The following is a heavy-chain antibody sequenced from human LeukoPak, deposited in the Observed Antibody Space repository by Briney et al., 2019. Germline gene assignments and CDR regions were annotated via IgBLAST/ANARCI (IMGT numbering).Heavy chain of an antibody. CDR2: IYYSGST. CDR3: ATSGRKGGSYRGAWDFDY. D-gene: IGHD1-26*01. CDR1: GGSISSSSYY. J-gene: IGHJ4*02. V-gene: IGHV4-61*05. Sequence: SETLSLTCTVSGGSISSSSYYWGCIRQPPGKGLEWIGYIYYSGSTNYNPSLKSRVTISVDTSKNQFSLKLSSVTAADTAVYYCATSGRKGGSYRGAWDFDYWGQGTLVTVSS.